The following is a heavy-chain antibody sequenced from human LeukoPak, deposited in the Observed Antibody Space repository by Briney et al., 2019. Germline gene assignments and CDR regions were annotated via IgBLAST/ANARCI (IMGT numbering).Heavy chain of an antibody. CDR3: ARDVVGATYFD. Sequence: GGSLRLSCAASGFTVSSNYMTWVRQAPGRGLEWVSIIYSGGSTSYADSVKGRFTISRDNSKNTLYLQMNSLRAEDTAVYYCARDVVGATYFDWGQGTLVTVSS. J-gene: IGHJ4*02. V-gene: IGHV3-53*01. D-gene: IGHD1-26*01. CDR2: IYSGGST. CDR1: GFTVSSNY.